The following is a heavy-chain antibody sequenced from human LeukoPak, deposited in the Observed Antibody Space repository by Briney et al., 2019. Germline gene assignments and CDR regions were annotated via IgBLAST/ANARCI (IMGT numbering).Heavy chain of an antibody. Sequence: PSETLSLTCTVSGGSISSSSYYWGWIRQPPGKGLEWIGNIYYSGTTYYNPSLKSRVTIHVDTSKNEFSLKLNSVTAADTAVYYCARLKDVWGSYPRRIGDFDYWGQGTLVTVSS. J-gene: IGHJ4*02. V-gene: IGHV4-39*01. CDR2: IYYSGTT. CDR1: GGSISSSSYY. D-gene: IGHD3-16*02. CDR3: ARLKDVWGSYPRRIGDFDY.